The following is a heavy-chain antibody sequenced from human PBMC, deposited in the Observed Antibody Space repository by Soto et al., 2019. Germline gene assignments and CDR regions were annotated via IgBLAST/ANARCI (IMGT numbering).Heavy chain of an antibody. CDR2: IYSSGNT. CDR3: ARDIRGFSRAFDY. V-gene: IGHV4-61*01. D-gene: IGHD5-18*01. J-gene: IGHJ4*02. CDR1: GDSVSSDNYY. Sequence: SETLSLTCTVSGDSVSSDNYYWTWIRQPPGKGLEWIGYIYSSGNTNYNPSLKSRVTISLDTSSNQFSLKLTSVTAADTAVYYCARDIRGFSRAFDYWGQGPLVTVYS.